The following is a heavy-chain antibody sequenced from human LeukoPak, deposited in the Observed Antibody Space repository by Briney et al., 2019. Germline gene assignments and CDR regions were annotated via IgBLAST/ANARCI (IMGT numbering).Heavy chain of an antibody. CDR1: GFTSSSYA. CDR3: ARDGEEGYCSSTSCYAEDFDY. V-gene: IGHV3-30*04. J-gene: IGHJ4*02. Sequence: GGSLRLSCAASGFTSSSYAMHWVRQAPGKGLEWVAVISYDGSNKYYADSVKGRFTISRDNSKNTLYLQMNSLRAEDTAVYYCARDGEEGYCSSTSCYAEDFDYWGQGTLVTVSS. CDR2: ISYDGSNK. D-gene: IGHD2-2*01.